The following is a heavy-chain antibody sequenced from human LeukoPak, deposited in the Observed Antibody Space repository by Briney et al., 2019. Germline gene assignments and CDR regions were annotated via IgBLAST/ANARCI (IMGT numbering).Heavy chain of an antibody. CDR3: ARAFSDYGGNSGGFDDY. Sequence: ASVKVSCKASGYTFTSYYMHWVRQAPGQGLEWMGIINPSGGSTSCAQKFQGRVTVTRDTSTSTVYMELSSLRSEDTAVYYCARAFSDYGGNSGGFDDYWGQGTLVTVSS. CDR2: INPSGGST. J-gene: IGHJ4*02. CDR1: GYTFTSYY. D-gene: IGHD4-23*01. V-gene: IGHV1-46*01.